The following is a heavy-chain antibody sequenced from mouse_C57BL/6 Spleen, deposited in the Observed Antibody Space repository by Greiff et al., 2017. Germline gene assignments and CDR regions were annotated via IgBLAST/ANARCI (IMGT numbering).Heavy chain of an antibody. J-gene: IGHJ4*01. D-gene: IGHD2-12*01. Sequence: QVQLQQSGAELVRPGTSVKVSCKASGYAFTNYLIEWVKQRPGQGLEWIGVINPGSGGTNYNEKFKGKATLTADKSSSTAYMQLSSLTSEDSAVYVCARSYSCLYYAMYYWGQGTSVTVSS. CDR1: GYAFTNYL. CDR3: ARSYSCLYYAMYY. V-gene: IGHV1-54*01. CDR2: INPGSGGT.